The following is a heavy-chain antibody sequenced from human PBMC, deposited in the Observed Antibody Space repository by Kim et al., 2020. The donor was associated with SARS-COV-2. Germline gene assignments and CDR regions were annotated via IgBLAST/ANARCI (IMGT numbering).Heavy chain of an antibody. V-gene: IGHV5-10-1*01. D-gene: IGHD3-22*01. Sequence: GESLKISCKGSGYSFTSYWISWVRQMPGKGLEWMGRIDPSDSYTNYSPSFQGHVTISADKSISTAYLQWSSLKASDTAMYYCAITIAAYYYDSSGYDWGQGTLVTVSS. CDR1: GYSFTSYW. J-gene: IGHJ4*02. CDR3: AITIAAYYYDSSGYD. CDR2: IDPSDSYT.